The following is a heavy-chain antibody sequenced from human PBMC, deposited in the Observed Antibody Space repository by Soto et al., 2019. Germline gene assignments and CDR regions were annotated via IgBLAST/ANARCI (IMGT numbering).Heavy chain of an antibody. CDR3: ARHMNVDYFDY. V-gene: IGHV4-59*08. Sequence: SETLSLTCTVSGGSISSYYWSWIRQPPGKGLEWIGYIYYSGSTNYNPSLKSRVTISVDTSKNQFSLKLSSVTAADTAVYYCARHMNVDYFDYWGQGTLVTVSS. D-gene: IGHD1-1*01. CDR1: GGSISSYY. J-gene: IGHJ4*02. CDR2: IYYSGST.